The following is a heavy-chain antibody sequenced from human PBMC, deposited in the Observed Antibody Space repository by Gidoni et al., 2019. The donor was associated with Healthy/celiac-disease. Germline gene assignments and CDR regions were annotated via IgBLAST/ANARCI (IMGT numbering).Heavy chain of an antibody. CDR3: TRHGDTYSGYDSDY. D-gene: IGHD5-12*01. J-gene: IGHJ4*02. CDR2: IRSKANSYAT. Sequence: EVQLVESGGGLVQPGGSLKLSCAASGFTFSASAMHWVRQASGKGLEWVGRIRSKANSYATAYAASVKGRFTISRDDSKNTAYLQMNSLKTEDTAVYYCTRHGDTYSGYDSDYWGQGTLVTVSS. CDR1: GFTFSASA. V-gene: IGHV3-73*02.